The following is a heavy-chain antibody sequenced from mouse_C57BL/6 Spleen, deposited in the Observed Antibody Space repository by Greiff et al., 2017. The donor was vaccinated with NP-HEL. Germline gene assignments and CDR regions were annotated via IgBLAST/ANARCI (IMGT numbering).Heavy chain of an antibody. CDR3: AREGYYGDY. CDR1: GYTFTSYW. J-gene: IGHJ2*01. CDR2: IDPSDSYT. V-gene: IGHV1-59*01. Sequence: QVQLQQPGAELVRPGTSVKLSCKASGYTFTSYWMHWVKQRPGQGLEWIGVIDPSDSYTNYNQKFKGKATLTVDTSSSTAYMQLSSLTSEDSAVYYCAREGYYGDYWGQGTTLTVSS.